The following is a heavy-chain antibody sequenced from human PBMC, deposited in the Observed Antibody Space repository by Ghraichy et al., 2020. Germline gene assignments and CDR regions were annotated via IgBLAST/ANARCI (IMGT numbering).Heavy chain of an antibody. CDR1: GFTFRSYA. Sequence: GGSLRLSCAASGFTFRSYAMSWVRQAPGKGLEWVSANSGSGGSTYYADSVRGRFTISRDNSKNTLYLQMSSLRAEDTAVYYCAKDLMVQGVLAQYYYYGMDVWGQGTTVTVS. CDR3: AKDLMVQGVLAQYYYYGMDV. V-gene: IGHV3-23*01. J-gene: IGHJ6*02. D-gene: IGHD3-10*01. CDR2: NSGSGGST.